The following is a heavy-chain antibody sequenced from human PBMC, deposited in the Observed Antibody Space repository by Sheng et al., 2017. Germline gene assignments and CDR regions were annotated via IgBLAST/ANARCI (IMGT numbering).Heavy chain of an antibody. CDR2: IIPIFGTA. CDR1: GGTFSSYT. V-gene: IGHV1-69*05. J-gene: IGHJ5*02. D-gene: IGHD2-15*01. Sequence: QVQLVQSGAEVKKPGSSVKVSCKASGGTFSSYTISWVRQAPGQGLEWMGGIIPIFGTANYAQKFQGRVTITTDESTSTAYMELSSLRSEDTAVYYCARVPGYCSGGSCYSGRNWLDPLGPGNPGHRLL. CDR3: ARVPGYCSGGSCYSGRNWLDP.